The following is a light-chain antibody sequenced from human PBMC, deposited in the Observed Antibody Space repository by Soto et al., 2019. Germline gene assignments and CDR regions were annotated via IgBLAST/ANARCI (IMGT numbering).Light chain of an antibody. CDR3: IQALQTPFT. CDR2: LGS. J-gene: IGKJ3*01. V-gene: IGKV2-28*01. CDR1: QSLLHRNGRNY. Sequence: DIVMTQSPLSLPVTPGEPASISCRSSQSLLHRNGRNYLDWYLQKPGQSPQLLIYLGSNRASGVPSRFSGSGSGTDFTLKISRVEAEDVGVYYCIQALQTPFTFGPGTKVDIK.